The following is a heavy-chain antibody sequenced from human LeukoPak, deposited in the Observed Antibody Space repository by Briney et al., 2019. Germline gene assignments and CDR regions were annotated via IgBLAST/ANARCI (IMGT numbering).Heavy chain of an antibody. CDR3: ARDQRVIVATGLPLAFDI. J-gene: IGHJ3*02. CDR1: GGTFSSYA. Sequence: SVKVSCKASGGTFSSYAISWVRQAPGQGLEWMGGIIPIFGTANYAQKFQGRVTITADESTSTVYMELSRLRSDDTAVYYCARDQRVIVATGLPLAFDIWGQGTMVTVSS. V-gene: IGHV1-69*01. D-gene: IGHD5-12*01. CDR2: IIPIFGTA.